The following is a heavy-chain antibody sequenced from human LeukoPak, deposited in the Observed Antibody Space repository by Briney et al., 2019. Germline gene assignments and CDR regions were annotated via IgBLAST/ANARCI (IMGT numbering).Heavy chain of an antibody. V-gene: IGHV1-69*05. D-gene: IGHD2-21*01. CDR3: ARVVRLKAGGVEAYYFDY. J-gene: IGHJ4*02. CDR2: IIPIFGTA. Sequence: GASVKVSCKASGGTFSSYAISWVRQAPGQGLEWMGGIIPIFGTANYAQKFQGRVTITTDESTSTAYMELSSLRSEDTAVYYCARVVRLKAGGVEAYYFDYWGQGTLVAVSS. CDR1: GGTFSSYA.